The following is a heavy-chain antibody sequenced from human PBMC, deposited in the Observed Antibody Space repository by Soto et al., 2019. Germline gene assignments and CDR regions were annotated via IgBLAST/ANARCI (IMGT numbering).Heavy chain of an antibody. CDR3: ARLRMATNNYKWFDP. D-gene: IGHD5-12*01. V-gene: IGHV4-31*03. CDR2: RYVTGAV. Sequence: SETLSLTCSVSGAALNSGNYYWSWIRQVPGKGLEWIGHRYVTGAVDYNPSLRDRITISQDTSERQFSLNLRLVTAADTAVYYFARLRMATNNYKWFDPWGQGTLVTVSS. J-gene: IGHJ5*02. CDR1: GAALNSGNYY.